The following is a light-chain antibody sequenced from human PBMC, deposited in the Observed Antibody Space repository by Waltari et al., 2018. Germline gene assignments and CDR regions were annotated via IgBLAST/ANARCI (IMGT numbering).Light chain of an antibody. V-gene: IGLV2-14*03. Sequence: QSALSQPASVSGSPGQTITIPCTGTSRDIGGYRYVSWYQQHPGKAPKLMIFDVNNRPSGVSNRFSGSKSGNTASLTISGLQAEDEANYYCSSFTFNTLLFGGGTKLTVL. J-gene: IGLJ2*01. CDR1: SRDIGGYRY. CDR2: DVN. CDR3: SSFTFNTLL.